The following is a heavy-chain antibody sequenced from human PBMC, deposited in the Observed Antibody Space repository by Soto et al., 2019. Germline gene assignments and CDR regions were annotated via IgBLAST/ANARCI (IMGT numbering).Heavy chain of an antibody. CDR3: TSLYYGH. J-gene: IGHJ4*02. D-gene: IGHD3-16*02. CDR2: IKSKTDGGTT. Sequence: EVQLVESGGDLVKPGGSLRLSCAASEFTFTYAWMSWVRQAPGKGREWVGRIKSKTDGGTTDYAAPVNGRFTISRDESQNTLYLQMNSLKTEDTAVYYCTSLYYGHWGQGTLVTVSS. V-gene: IGHV3-15*01. CDR1: EFTFTYAW.